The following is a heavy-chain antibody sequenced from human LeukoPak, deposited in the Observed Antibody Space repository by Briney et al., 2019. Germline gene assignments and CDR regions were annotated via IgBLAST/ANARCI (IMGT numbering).Heavy chain of an antibody. J-gene: IGHJ5*02. V-gene: IGHV4-34*01. D-gene: IGHD2-2*01. Sequence: SETLSLTCAVYGGSFSGYYWSWIRQPPGKGLEWIGEINHSGSTNYNPSLKSRVTISVDTSKYQFSLKLSSVTAADTAVYYCARGRYYCSSTSCPNWFDPWGQGTLVTVSS. CDR1: GGSFSGYY. CDR2: INHSGST. CDR3: ARGRYYCSSTSCPNWFDP.